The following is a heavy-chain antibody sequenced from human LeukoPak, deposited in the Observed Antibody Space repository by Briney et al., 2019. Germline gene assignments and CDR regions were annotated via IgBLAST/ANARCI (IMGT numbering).Heavy chain of an antibody. CDR2: INPNSGGT. V-gene: IGHV1-2*04. CDR1: GYIFTSYY. J-gene: IGHJ4*02. Sequence: ASVNVSCKASGYIFTSYYMHWVRQAPGQGLEWMEWINPNSGGTNYAQKFQGWVTMTRDTSISTAYMELSRLRSDDTAVYYCARDRYYDSSGYYYWGQGTLVTVSS. D-gene: IGHD3-22*01. CDR3: ARDRYYDSSGYYY.